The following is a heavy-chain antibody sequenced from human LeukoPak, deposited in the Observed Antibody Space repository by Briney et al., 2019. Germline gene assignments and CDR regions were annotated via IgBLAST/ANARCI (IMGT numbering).Heavy chain of an antibody. Sequence: GGCLRLSCAASGFTFNTYAMSWVRQPPGKGLEWVSAISGSGASTYYADSVKGRFTISRDNSKSTLYLQMNSLRAEDTALYYCVKAPFYYDNLYFDYWGQGTLVTVSS. CDR2: ISGSGAST. V-gene: IGHV3-23*01. CDR3: VKAPFYYDNLYFDY. J-gene: IGHJ4*02. D-gene: IGHD3-22*01. CDR1: GFTFNTYA.